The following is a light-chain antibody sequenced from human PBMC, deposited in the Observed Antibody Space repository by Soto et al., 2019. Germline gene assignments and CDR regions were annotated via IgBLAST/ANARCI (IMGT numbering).Light chain of an antibody. CDR1: QGISSA. Sequence: AIRLTQSPSSLSASVGDRVTITCRASQGISSALAWYQQKPGKAPKLLIYDASSLESGVPSRFSGSGSGTAFTLTISSLQPEDFATYYCEQFNSYPYTFGQGTKLEIK. V-gene: IGKV1-13*02. CDR2: DAS. J-gene: IGKJ2*01. CDR3: EQFNSYPYT.